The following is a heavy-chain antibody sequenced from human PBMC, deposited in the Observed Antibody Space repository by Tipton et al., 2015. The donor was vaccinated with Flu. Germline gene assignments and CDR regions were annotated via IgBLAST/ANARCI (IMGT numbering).Heavy chain of an antibody. CDR2: VSHRGSI. V-gene: IGHV4-59*01. J-gene: IGHJ2*01. CDR1: GGSISGFS. Sequence: TLSLTCSVTGGSISGFSWSWIRQPPGEGLESIGFVSHRGSITYNPSLKSRVTISSDASKNQLSLKLSSVTAADTAVYYCAREHFYDADLIDWCIDLWGRGTLVTVSS. D-gene: IGHD3-22*01. CDR3: AREHFYDADLIDWCIDL.